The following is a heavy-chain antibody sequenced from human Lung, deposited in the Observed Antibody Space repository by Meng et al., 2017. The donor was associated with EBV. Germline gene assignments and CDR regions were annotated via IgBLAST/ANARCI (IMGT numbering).Heavy chain of an antibody. V-gene: IGHV2-5*01. CDR2: IFWNDDK. CDR3: AHRREKMGIIVVFDY. CDR1: GFPFRASGVR. D-gene: IGHD3-22*01. Sequence: QIPLKALGPNLVTPPQTLQLTCTVSGFPFRASGVRVGWIRQPPGKALEWLALIFWNDDKRFSPSLKSRLTITRDTSKTQVVLTVTDMDPVDTATYYCAHRREKMGIIVVFDYWGQGTLVTVSS. J-gene: IGHJ4*02.